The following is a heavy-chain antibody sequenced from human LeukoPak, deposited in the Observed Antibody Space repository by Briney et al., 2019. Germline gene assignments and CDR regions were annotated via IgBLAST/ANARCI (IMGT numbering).Heavy chain of an antibody. D-gene: IGHD3-10*01. CDR1: GFTVSSNY. J-gene: IGHJ4*02. V-gene: IGHV3-66*02. CDR2: IYSGGST. Sequence: PGGSLRLSCAASGFTVSSNYMSWVRQAPGKGLEWVSVIYSGGSTYYADSVKGRFTISRDNSKNTLYLQMNSLRAEDTAVYYRARVRAPLRAYGAGGYPDYGGQGTLVTVSS. CDR3: ARVRAPLRAYGAGGYPDY.